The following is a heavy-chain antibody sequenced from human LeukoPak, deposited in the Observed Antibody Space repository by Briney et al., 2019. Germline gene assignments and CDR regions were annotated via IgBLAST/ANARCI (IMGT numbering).Heavy chain of an antibody. D-gene: IGHD3-22*01. J-gene: IGHJ4*02. CDR3: ARLYYDSSGYYQICYFDY. V-gene: IGHV4-39*01. Sequence: SETLSLTCTVSGGSISSSSYYWGWTRQPPGKGLEWIGSIYYSGSTYYNPSLKSRVTISVDTSKNQFSLNLSSVTAADTAVYHCARLYYDSSGYYQICYFDYWGQGTLVTVSS. CDR2: IYYSGST. CDR1: GGSISSSSYY.